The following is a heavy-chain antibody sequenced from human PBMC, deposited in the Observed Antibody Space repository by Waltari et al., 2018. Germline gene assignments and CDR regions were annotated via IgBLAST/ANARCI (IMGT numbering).Heavy chain of an antibody. CDR2: VNPTGST. V-gene: IGHV4-34*01. D-gene: IGHD3-22*01. Sequence: QVELQQWGAGLLRPSETLSLTCSVSGGAFASYYWTWIRQAPGGGLEWLGEVNPTGSTNYNPSLKSRLSLSVETSRNQVSLKMTSVTGADTAVYFCARGHPRFDYEKSDYYAYWFDPWGQGTQVTVSS. J-gene: IGHJ5*02. CDR1: GGAFASYY. CDR3: ARGHPRFDYEKSDYYAYWFDP.